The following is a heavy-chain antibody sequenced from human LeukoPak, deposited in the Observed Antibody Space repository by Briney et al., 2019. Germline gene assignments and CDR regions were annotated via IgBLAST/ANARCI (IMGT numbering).Heavy chain of an antibody. CDR3: ARFPDSPSGWFDP. D-gene: IGHD3-22*01. CDR1: GGSISSGGYY. V-gene: IGHV4-31*03. Sequence: KPSETLSLTCTVSGGSISSGGYYWSWIRQHPGKGLEWIGYIYYSGSTYYNPSLKSRVTISVDTSKNQFSLKLSSVTAADTAVYYCARFPDSPSGWFDPWGQGTLVTVSS. J-gene: IGHJ5*02. CDR2: IYYSGST.